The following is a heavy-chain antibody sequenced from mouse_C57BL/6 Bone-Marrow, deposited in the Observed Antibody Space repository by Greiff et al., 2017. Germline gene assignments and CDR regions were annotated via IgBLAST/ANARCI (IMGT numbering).Heavy chain of an antibody. CDR1: GYTFTSYW. CDR3: ARFYGSSYWYFDV. Sequence: QVQLQQPGAELVRPGTSVKLSCKASGYTFTSYWMHWVKQRPGQGLEWIGVIDPSDSYTNYNQKFKGKATLTVDTSSSTAYMQLSSLTSEDSAVYYCARFYGSSYWYFDVGGTGTTVTVSS. CDR2: IDPSDSYT. V-gene: IGHV1-59*01. D-gene: IGHD1-1*01. J-gene: IGHJ1*03.